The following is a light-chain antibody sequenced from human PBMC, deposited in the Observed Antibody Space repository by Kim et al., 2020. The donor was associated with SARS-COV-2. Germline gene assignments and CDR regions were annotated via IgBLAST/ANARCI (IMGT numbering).Light chain of an antibody. CDR1: EDVSDY. CDR2: AAA. V-gene: IGKV1-33*01. CDR3: QQYDGTPFT. J-gene: IGKJ5*01. Sequence: ASVGDRVTITCQASEDVSDYFNWYHQKPGEAPKVLIRAAANLESGVPSRFSRGGYGTEFSLTISSLQHEDMGKYYCQQYDGTPFTFGQGNRLEIK.